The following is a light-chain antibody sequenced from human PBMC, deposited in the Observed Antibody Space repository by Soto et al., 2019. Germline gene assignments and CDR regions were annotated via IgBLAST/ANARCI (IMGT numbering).Light chain of an antibody. J-gene: IGKJ5*01. CDR1: QSVSSNY. CDR3: QQYDSSSIT. CDR2: GIS. Sequence: SPGTLSLSPGERATLSCRASQSVSSNYLAWYQQKPGQAPRLLIYGISSRATGIPDRFSGSGSGTDFTLTISRLEPEDFAVYYCQQYDSSSITFGQGTRLEIK. V-gene: IGKV3-20*01.